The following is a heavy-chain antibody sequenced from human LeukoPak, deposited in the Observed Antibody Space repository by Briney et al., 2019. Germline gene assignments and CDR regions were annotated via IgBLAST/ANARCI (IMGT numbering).Heavy chain of an antibody. CDR1: GFTFSNYA. Sequence: PGGSLRLSCAASGFTFSNYAMGWVRQAPGKGLEWVSTINDSGGRTHYADSVKGWFTISRDNFKNTLYLQMKSLRAEDTAVYYCDGADYWGQGTLVTVSS. J-gene: IGHJ4*02. CDR2: INDSGGRT. V-gene: IGHV3-23*01. CDR3: DGADY.